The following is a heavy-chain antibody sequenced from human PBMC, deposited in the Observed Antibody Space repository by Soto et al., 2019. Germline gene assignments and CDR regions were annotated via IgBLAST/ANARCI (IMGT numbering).Heavy chain of an antibody. CDR1: GFTFSDSA. D-gene: IGHD6-19*01. V-gene: IGHV3-73*01. CDR2: IRSKINNYAT. J-gene: IGHJ4*02. CDR3: TRHEGTSGSRSDH. Sequence: PGGSLRLSCAASGFTFSDSAIHWVRQASGKGLEWVGRIRSKINNYATAYAASVKGRFTISRDDSKNTAYLQMISLKSEDTAVYYCTRHEGTSGSRSDHWGQGTLVSVSS.